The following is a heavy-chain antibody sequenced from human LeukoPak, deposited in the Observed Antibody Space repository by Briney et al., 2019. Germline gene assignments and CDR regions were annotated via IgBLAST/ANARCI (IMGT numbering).Heavy chain of an antibody. CDR2: IYTSGST. J-gene: IGHJ6*03. CDR1: GGSISSGSYY. CDR3: ARGVAAYYYYYYMEI. Sequence: PSQTLSLTCTVSGGSISSGSYYWRWIRQPAGRGLEWIGRIYTSGSTNYNPSLKSRVTISVDTSKNQFSLKLSSVTAADTAVYYCARGVAAYYYYYYMEIGGKGTTVTLSS. V-gene: IGHV4-61*02. D-gene: IGHD3-3*01.